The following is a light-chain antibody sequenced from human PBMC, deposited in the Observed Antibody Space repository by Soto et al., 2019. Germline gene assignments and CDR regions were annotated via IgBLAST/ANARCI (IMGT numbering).Light chain of an antibody. J-gene: IGKJ2*01. CDR2: GAS. CDR3: QQYGRSPRT. CDR1: QSLSNNY. Sequence: EVVLTQSPGTLSLSPGERATLSCRASQSLSNNYLAWYQQKPDQAPRLLIYGASSRATGIPDRFSGSGSGTDFTLTISRLEPEDFAVYYCQQYGRSPRTFGQGTKLEIK. V-gene: IGKV3-20*01.